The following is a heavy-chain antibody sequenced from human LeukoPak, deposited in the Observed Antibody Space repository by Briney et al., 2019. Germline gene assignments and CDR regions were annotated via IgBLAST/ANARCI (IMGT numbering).Heavy chain of an antibody. CDR2: INPNSGGT. V-gene: IGHV1-2*02. CDR1: GYTFTGYY. Sequence: GASVKVSCKASGYTFTGYYMHWVRQAPGQGLEWMGWINPNSGGTNYAQKFQGRVTMTRDTSISTAYMELGRLRSDDTAVYYCARNTYSSGSSPDYYDAFDIWGQGTMVTVSS. J-gene: IGHJ3*02. CDR3: ARNTYSSGSSPDYYDAFDI. D-gene: IGHD6-19*01.